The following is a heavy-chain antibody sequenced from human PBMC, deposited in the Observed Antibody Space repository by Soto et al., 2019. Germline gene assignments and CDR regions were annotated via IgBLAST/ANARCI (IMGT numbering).Heavy chain of an antibody. CDR1: GSSISDFY. CDR3: ARIPSP. CDR2: IYHSGST. J-gene: IGHJ5*02. D-gene: IGHD2-21*01. V-gene: IGHV4-59*12. Sequence: SETLSLTCSLSGSSISDFYWSWIRQPPGKGLEWIGYIYHSGSTYYNPSLKSRVTISVDRSKNQFSLKLSSVTAADTAVYYCARIPSPWGQGTLVTVSS.